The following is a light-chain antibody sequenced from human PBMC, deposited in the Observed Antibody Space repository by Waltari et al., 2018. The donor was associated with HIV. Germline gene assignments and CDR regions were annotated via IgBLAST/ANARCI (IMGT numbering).Light chain of an antibody. CDR1: QSLLYSANNKNY. J-gene: IGKJ1*01. CDR3: HQYFSAPWT. Sequence: DIVMTKSPDSLAVSLGERATINCKTSQSLLYSANNKNYLAWSQQRPGQPPKLLIYWASARESGVPDRFSGSGSGTDFTLTISSLQADDVAVYYCHQYFSAPWTFGQGTKVEIK. V-gene: IGKV4-1*01. CDR2: WAS.